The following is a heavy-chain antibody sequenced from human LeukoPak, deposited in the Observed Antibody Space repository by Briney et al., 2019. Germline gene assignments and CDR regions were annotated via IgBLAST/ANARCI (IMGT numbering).Heavy chain of an antibody. CDR2: INHSGST. V-gene: IGHV4-39*01. CDR3: ARQGRKYSSGWHKSHYMDV. J-gene: IGHJ6*03. D-gene: IGHD6-19*01. CDR1: GGSISSSSYY. Sequence: PSETLSLTCTVSGGSISSSSYYWGWIRQPPGKGLEWIGEINHSGSTNYNPSLKSRVTISVDTSKNQFSLKLSSVTAADTAVYYCARQGRKYSSGWHKSHYMDVWGKGTTVTISS.